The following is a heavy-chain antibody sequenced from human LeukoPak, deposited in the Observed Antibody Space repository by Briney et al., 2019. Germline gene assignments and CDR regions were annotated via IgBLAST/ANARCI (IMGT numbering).Heavy chain of an antibody. Sequence: PGGSLRLSCAASGFTFSSYRMNWVRQAPGKGLEWISYISSSSSTIYYADSVKGRFTISRDNAKNSLYLKMSSLRDEDTAVYYCASDGSFHCSSTSCYTGDSWGQGTLVTVSS. J-gene: IGHJ4*02. CDR2: ISSSSSTI. D-gene: IGHD2-2*01. CDR1: GFTFSSYR. CDR3: ASDGSFHCSSTSCYTGDS. V-gene: IGHV3-48*02.